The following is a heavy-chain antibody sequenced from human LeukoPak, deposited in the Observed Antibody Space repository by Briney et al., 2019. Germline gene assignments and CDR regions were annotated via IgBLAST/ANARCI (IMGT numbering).Heavy chain of an antibody. CDR1: GGSFSGYY. CDR3: TRGLPCPLN. J-gene: IGHJ4*02. V-gene: IGHV4-34*01. CDR2: INHSGST. Sequence: SETLSLTCAVYGGSFSGYYWSWIRQPPGKGLEWIGEINHSGSTNYNPSLKSRVTISVDTSKNQFSLKLSSVTAADTAVYYCTRGLPCPLNWGQGTLVTVSS.